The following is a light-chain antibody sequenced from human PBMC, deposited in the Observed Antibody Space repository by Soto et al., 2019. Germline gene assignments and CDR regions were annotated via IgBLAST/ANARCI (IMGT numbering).Light chain of an antibody. V-gene: IGKV3-20*01. CDR3: QQYGSSGT. CDR2: GAS. CDR1: QSVSNNY. J-gene: IGKJ1*01. Sequence: ENVLTQSPGTLSLSPGERATLSCRASQSVSNNYLAWHQQPPGQAPRLLIYGASNRATGIPDRFSGSGSGTDFPLTISRLEPEDFAVYYCQQYGSSGTFGQGTKVDIK.